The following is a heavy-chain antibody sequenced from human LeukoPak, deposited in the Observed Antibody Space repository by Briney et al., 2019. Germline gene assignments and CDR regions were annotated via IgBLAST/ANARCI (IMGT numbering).Heavy chain of an antibody. J-gene: IGHJ4*02. Sequence: PGRSLRLSCAASGFTFSSYAMHWVRQAPGKGLEWVAVISYDGSNKYYADSVKGRFTISRDNSKNTLYLQMNSLRAEDTAVYYCARPYDFWSGSYYFDYWGQGTLVTVSS. V-gene: IGHV3-30-3*01. CDR1: GFTFSSYA. CDR3: ARPYDFWSGSYYFDY. D-gene: IGHD3-3*01. CDR2: ISYDGSNK.